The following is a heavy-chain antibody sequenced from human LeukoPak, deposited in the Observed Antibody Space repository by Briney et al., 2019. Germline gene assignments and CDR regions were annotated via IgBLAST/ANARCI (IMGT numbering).Heavy chain of an antibody. Sequence: GRSLRLPCAASGFTFSSYAISWVRQAPGQGLEWMGGIIPIFGTANYAQKFQGRVTITADESTSTAYMELSSLRSEDTAVYYCARDKIGFDPWGQGTLVTVSS. CDR1: GFTFSSYA. CDR3: ARDKIGFDP. CDR2: IIPIFGTA. V-gene: IGHV1-69*01. J-gene: IGHJ5*02.